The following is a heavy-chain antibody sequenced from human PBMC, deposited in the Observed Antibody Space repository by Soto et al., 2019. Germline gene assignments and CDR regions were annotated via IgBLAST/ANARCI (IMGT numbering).Heavy chain of an antibody. CDR3: AKNSDYCGFDY. J-gene: IGHJ4*02. CDR2: ISYEITNK. Sequence: QVKLVESGGGVVQPGRSLRLSCAASGFTFSNYDMHWVRQAPGKGLEWVAGISYEITNKYYADSVKGRFTISRDNSKNTRYLQMNSLSVEDTALYCCAKNSDYCGFDYWGQGTLVTVSS. D-gene: IGHD2-21*01. CDR1: GFTFSNYD. V-gene: IGHV3-30*18.